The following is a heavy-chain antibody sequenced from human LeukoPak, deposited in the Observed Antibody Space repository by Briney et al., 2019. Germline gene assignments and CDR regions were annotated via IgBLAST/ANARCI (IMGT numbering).Heavy chain of an antibody. Sequence: SETLSLTCAVYGGSFSGYYWSWIRQPPGKGLEWIGEINHRGSTNYNPSLKSRVTLSGDTSNNQFSLKLSSVTAADTAVYYCARARQYYFGSGSYGWWGQGTLVTVSS. CDR3: ARARQYYFGSGSYGW. D-gene: IGHD3-10*01. V-gene: IGHV4-34*01. CDR1: GGSFSGYY. CDR2: INHRGST. J-gene: IGHJ4*02.